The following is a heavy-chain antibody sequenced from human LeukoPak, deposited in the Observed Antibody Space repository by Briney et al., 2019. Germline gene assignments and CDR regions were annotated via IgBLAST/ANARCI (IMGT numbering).Heavy chain of an antibody. Sequence: SQTLSLTCAVSGGSISSGGYSWSWIRQPPGKGLEWIVYIYHSGSTYYNPSLKSRVTISVDRSKNQFSLKLSSVPAADTAVYYCARAWGSGSYFSRGHWFDPWGQGTLVTVSS. CDR3: ARAWGSGSYFSRGHWFDP. D-gene: IGHD3-10*01. CDR2: IYHSGST. CDR1: GGSISSGGYS. J-gene: IGHJ5*02. V-gene: IGHV4-30-2*01.